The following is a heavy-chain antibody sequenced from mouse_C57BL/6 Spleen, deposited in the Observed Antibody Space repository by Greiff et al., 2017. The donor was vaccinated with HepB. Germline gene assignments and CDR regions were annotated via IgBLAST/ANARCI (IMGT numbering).Heavy chain of an antibody. J-gene: IGHJ3*01. CDR1: GYTFTTYS. V-gene: IGHV1-72*01. CDR2: IDPYSGDT. CDR3: ARQDGYYWFAY. Sequence: VQLQQPGAELVKPGASVKMSCKASGYTFTTYSMHWVKQSPGQGLEWIGRIDPYSGDTKYNEKFKSKATLTVDKPSSTAYMQLSSLTSEDSAVYYCARQDGYYWFAYWGQGTLVTVSA. D-gene: IGHD2-3*01.